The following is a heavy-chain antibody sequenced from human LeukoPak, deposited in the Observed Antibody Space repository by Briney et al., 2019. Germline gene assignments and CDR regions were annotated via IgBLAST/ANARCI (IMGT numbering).Heavy chain of an antibody. Sequence: PGGSLRLSCAASGFTFDDYAMHWVRQAPGKGLEWVSLISGDGGSTYYADSVKGRFTISRDNSKNSLYLQMNSLRTEDTALYYCAKDKGRPRITMVRGVAISSYFDYWGQGTPVTVSS. V-gene: IGHV3-43*02. J-gene: IGHJ4*02. CDR1: GFTFDDYA. CDR2: ISGDGGST. D-gene: IGHD3-10*01. CDR3: AKDKGRPRITMVRGVAISSYFDY.